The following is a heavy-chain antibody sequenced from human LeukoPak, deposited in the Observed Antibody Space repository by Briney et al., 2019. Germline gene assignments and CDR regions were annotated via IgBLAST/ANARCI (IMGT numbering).Heavy chain of an antibody. CDR3: ARGGGGWSSFDY. CDR2: IYYSGST. V-gene: IGHV4-61*01. CDR1: GGSVSSDIYH. Sequence: PSETLSLTCIVSGGSVSSDIYHWSWIRQAPGKGLEWIGYIYYSGSTNYNPSLKSRVTVSVDTSKNQFSLKLSSVTAADTAVYYCARGGGGWSSFDYWGQGTLVTVSS. D-gene: IGHD6-19*01. J-gene: IGHJ4*02.